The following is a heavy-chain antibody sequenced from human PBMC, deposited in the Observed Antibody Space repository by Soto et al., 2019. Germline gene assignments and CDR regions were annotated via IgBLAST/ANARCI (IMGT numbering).Heavy chain of an antibody. V-gene: IGHV3-11*06. CDR2: IDSSSGYS. CDR1: GFTFSDYY. CDR3: ARSGDSSGYFWGIDH. Sequence: QVQLVESGGGLVKPGGSLRLSCAASGFTFSDYYMTWIRQAPGKGLQWVSHIDSSSGYSNYADSVKGRFAISRDNVKKSLYLHMNSLRAEDTAVYYCARSGDSSGYFWGIDHCGQGILVTVSS. D-gene: IGHD3-22*01. J-gene: IGHJ4*02.